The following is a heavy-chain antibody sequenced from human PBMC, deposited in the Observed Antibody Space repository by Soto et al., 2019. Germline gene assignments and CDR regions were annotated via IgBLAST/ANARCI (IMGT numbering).Heavy chain of an antibody. CDR3: ARYIPGVRYYGMDV. Sequence: GGSLRLSCAASGFTFSSYAMKWVRQAPGKGLEWVSLIGESGTPTYYADSVKGRFTISRDNSGNTLFLEMYSLRAEDTAVYYCARYIPGVRYYGMDVWGQGNTVTVSS. D-gene: IGHD2-2*01. V-gene: IGHV3-23*01. CDR1: GFTFSSYA. J-gene: IGHJ6*02. CDR2: IGESGTPT.